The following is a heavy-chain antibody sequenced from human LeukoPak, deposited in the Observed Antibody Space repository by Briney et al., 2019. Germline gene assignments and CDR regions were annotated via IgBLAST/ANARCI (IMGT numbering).Heavy chain of an antibody. Sequence: GSLRLSCAASGFTFSSYAMHWVRQAPGRGLEWVAVISYDGSNKYYADSVKGRFTISRDNSKTPLYLQMNSLRAEDTAVYYCARDSFDIVVVVAAPTDYYYYGMDVWGQGTTVTVSS. D-gene: IGHD2-15*01. CDR2: ISYDGSNK. CDR3: ARDSFDIVVVVAAPTDYYYYGMDV. V-gene: IGHV3-30-3*01. CDR1: GFTFSSYA. J-gene: IGHJ6*02.